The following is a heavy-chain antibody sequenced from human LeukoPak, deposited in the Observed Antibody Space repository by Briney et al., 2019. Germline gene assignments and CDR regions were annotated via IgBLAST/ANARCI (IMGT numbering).Heavy chain of an antibody. Sequence: GASVKVSCKASGYTFTSYGISWVRQAPGQGLEWMGWISAYNGNTNYAQKLQGRVTMTTDTSTSPAYMELRSLRSDDTAVYYCARARSQYSGSYEVDYWGQGTLVTVSS. CDR1: GYTFTSYG. J-gene: IGHJ4*02. V-gene: IGHV1-18*01. CDR3: ARARSQYSGSYEVDY. CDR2: ISAYNGNT. D-gene: IGHD1-26*01.